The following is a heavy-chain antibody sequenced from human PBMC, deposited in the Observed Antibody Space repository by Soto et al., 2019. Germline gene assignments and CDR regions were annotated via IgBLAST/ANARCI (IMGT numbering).Heavy chain of an antibody. D-gene: IGHD3-22*01. Sequence: SETLSLTCTVSGGSISSYYWSWIRQPPGKGLEWIGYIYYSGSTNYNPSLKSRVTISVDTSKNQFSLKLSSVTAADTAVYYCARHVEDSSEEPFDYWGQGTLVTVSS. CDR3: ARHVEDSSEEPFDY. CDR2: IYYSGST. J-gene: IGHJ4*02. V-gene: IGHV4-59*01. CDR1: GGSISSYY.